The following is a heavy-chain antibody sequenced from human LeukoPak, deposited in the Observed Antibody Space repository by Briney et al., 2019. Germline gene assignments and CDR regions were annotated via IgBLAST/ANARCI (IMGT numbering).Heavy chain of an antibody. D-gene: IGHD6-13*01. J-gene: IGHJ5*02. CDR1: GGSISSYY. V-gene: IGHV4-59*01. CDR3: AREGSSSWFSWFDP. Sequence: KTSETLSLTCTVSGGSISSYYWSWIRQPPGKGLEWIGYIYCSGSTNYNPSLKSRVTISVDTSKNQFSLKLSSVTAADTAVYYCAREGSSSWFSWFDPWGQGTLVTVSS. CDR2: IYCSGST.